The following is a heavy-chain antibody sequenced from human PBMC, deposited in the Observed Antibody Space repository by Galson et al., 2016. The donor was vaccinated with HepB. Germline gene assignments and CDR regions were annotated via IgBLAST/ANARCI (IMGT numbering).Heavy chain of an antibody. V-gene: IGHV3-30*04. CDR3: ATDSSARGYFDY. Sequence: SLRLSCAASGFTFSSYVMHWVRQAPGKGLEWVAVILYDGSNKYYADSVKGRITISRDNAKNSLYLQMNSLRAEDTAINYCATDSSARGYFDYWGQGTLVTVSS. CDR1: GFTFSSYV. CDR2: ILYDGSNK. J-gene: IGHJ4*02. D-gene: IGHD3-22*01.